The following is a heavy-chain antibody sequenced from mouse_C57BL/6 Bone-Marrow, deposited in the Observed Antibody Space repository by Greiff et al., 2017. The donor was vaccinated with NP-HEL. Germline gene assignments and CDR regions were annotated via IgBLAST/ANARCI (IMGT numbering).Heavy chain of an antibody. CDR1: GYTFTSYT. D-gene: IGHD2-1*01. CDR2: INPSSGYT. J-gene: IGHJ2*01. Sequence: VQLQQSGAELARPGASVKMSCKASGYTFTSYTMHWVKQRPGQGLEWIGYINPSSGYTKYNQKFKDKATLTADKSSSTAYMQLSSLTSEDSAVYYCASPWGGNYYFDYWGQGTTLTVSS. V-gene: IGHV1-4*01. CDR3: ASPWGGNYYFDY.